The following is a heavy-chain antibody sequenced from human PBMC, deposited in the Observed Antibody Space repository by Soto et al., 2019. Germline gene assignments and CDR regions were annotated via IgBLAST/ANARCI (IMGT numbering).Heavy chain of an antibody. V-gene: IGHV3-7*01. Sequence: PGGSLRLSCAASGFTFSTYWMTWVRQAPGKGLEWVANIRPDGSGTFYVDFAKGRFTISRDNAKSSLFLQMNSLRAEDTAVYYCATGVTPEYWGQGTPVTVSS. J-gene: IGHJ4*02. CDR3: ATGVTPEY. CDR2: IRPDGSGT. D-gene: IGHD2-21*02. CDR1: GFTFSTYW.